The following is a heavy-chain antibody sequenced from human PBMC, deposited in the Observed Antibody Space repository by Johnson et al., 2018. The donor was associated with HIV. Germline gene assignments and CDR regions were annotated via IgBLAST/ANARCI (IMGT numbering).Heavy chain of an antibody. V-gene: IGHV3-9*01. CDR3: TKEAIYYMVSSGYRPRGGGHAFHN. CDR2: ISWNSGSI. Sequence: VQLVESGGGLVQPGRSLRLSCAASGFTFDDYAMHWVRQVPGKGLEWVSSISWNSGSIGYADSVKGRFTISRDNAKNSLYLQMNSLRAEDTALYYCTKEAIYYMVSSGYRPRGGGHAFHNWGQGTRVTVSS. D-gene: IGHD3-22*01. CDR1: GFTFDDYA. J-gene: IGHJ3*02.